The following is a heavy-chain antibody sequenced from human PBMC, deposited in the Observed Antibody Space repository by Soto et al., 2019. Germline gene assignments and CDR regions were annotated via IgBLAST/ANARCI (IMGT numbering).Heavy chain of an antibody. CDR1: GFSFSNYE. J-gene: IGHJ4*02. D-gene: IGHD3-10*01. CDR2: INTGGTAI. CDR3: ARFDGASRGY. Sequence: DVQLVESGGGLVQPGGSLRLSCAVSGFSFSNYEMNWVRQAPGKGLEWISYINTGGTAIYYADSVKGRFTISRDNAKNSLYLQMSSLRAEDTAVYYCARFDGASRGYWGQGTLVTVSS. V-gene: IGHV3-48*03.